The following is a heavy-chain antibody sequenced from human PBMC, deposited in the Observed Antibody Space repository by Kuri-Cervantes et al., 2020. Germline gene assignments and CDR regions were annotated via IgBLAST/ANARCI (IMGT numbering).Heavy chain of an antibody. CDR1: GYSISSSNW. CDR3: ARDGSSWYHWFDP. V-gene: IGHV4-28*03. D-gene: IGHD6-13*01. Sequence: SQTLSLTCAVSGYSISSSNWWGWIRQPPGKGLEWIGYIYYSGSTYYNPSLKSRVTISVDTSKNQFSLKLNSVTAADTAVYYCARDGSSWYHWFDPWGQGTLVTVSS. CDR2: IYYSGST. J-gene: IGHJ5*02.